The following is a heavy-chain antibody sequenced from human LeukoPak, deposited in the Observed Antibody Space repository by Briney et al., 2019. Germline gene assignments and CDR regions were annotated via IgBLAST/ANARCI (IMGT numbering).Heavy chain of an antibody. Sequence: ASVKVSCKVSGYTLTELSMHWVRQAPGKGLEWMGGFDPEDGETIYAQKFQGRVTMTEDTSTDTAYMELSGLRSEDTAVYYCATITMVRGVRPPDDYWGQGTLVTVSS. CDR2: FDPEDGET. CDR1: GYTLTELS. D-gene: IGHD3-10*01. J-gene: IGHJ4*02. V-gene: IGHV1-24*01. CDR3: ATITMVRGVRPPDDY.